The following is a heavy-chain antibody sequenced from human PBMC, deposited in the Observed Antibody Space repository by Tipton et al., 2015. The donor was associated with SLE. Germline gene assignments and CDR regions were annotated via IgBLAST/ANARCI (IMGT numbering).Heavy chain of an antibody. CDR2: IYHSGST. V-gene: IGHV4-38-2*01. D-gene: IGHD4-23*01. CDR3: ARALSGNSNAFDI. CDR1: GYSISSGYY. Sequence: TLSLTCAVSGYSISSGYYWGWIRQPPGKGLEWIGSIYHSGSTYYNPSLKSRVTMSVDTSKNQFSLKLSSVTAADTAVYYCARALSGNSNAFDIWGQGTMVTVSS. J-gene: IGHJ3*02.